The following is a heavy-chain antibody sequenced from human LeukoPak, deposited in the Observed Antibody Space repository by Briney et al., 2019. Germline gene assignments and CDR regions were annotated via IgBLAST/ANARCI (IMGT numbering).Heavy chain of an antibody. V-gene: IGHV4-30-4*08. Sequence: SQTLSLTCSVSGGSINSALYYWSWIRQHPGKGLEWIGYINYSGSTYYNPSLKSRLTISVDTSKNQFSLKLSSVTAADTAVYYCARHVIYYDSSGYPGTFDYWGQGTLVTVSS. CDR1: GGSINSALYY. CDR2: INYSGST. J-gene: IGHJ4*02. CDR3: ARHVIYYDSSGYPGTFDY. D-gene: IGHD3-22*01.